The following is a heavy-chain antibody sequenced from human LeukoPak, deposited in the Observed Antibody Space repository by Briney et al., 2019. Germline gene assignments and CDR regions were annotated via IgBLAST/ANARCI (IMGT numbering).Heavy chain of an antibody. CDR2: ISGGGST. CDR1: GFTFRSYA. Sequence: GGSLRLSCAASGFTFRSYAMSWVRQAPGKGLEWVSGISGGGSTEYADSVKGRFTISRDNTKNTLTLQMNSLRAEDTAVYYCAKDQEKWLLGVFGIWGRGTMVTASS. V-gene: IGHV3-23*01. D-gene: IGHD6-19*01. CDR3: AKDQEKWLLGVFGI. J-gene: IGHJ3*02.